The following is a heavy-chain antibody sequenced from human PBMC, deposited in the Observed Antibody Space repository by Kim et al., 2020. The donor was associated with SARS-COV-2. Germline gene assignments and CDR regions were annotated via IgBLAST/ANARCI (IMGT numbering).Heavy chain of an antibody. Sequence: SETLSLTCAVYGGSFSGYYWSWIRQPPGKGLEWIGEINHSGSTNYNPSLKSRVTISVDTSKNQFSLKLSSVTAADTAVYYCALWLSGYCSSTSCYSDYWGQGTLVTVSS. J-gene: IGHJ4*02. V-gene: IGHV4-34*01. CDR2: INHSGST. CDR1: GGSFSGYY. D-gene: IGHD2-2*03. CDR3: ALWLSGYCSSTSCYSDY.